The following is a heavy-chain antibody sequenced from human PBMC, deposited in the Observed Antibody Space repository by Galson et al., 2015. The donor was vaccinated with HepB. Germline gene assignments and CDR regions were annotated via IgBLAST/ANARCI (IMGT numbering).Heavy chain of an antibody. J-gene: IGHJ4*02. CDR1: GFTFSSYS. V-gene: IGHV3-21*01. CDR2: ISSSSSYI. Sequence: SLRLSCAASGFTFSSYSMNWVRQAPGKGLEWVSSISSSSSYIYYADSVKGRFTISRDNAKNSLYLQINSLRAEDTAVYYCARDQLPNYYDFWSGYSYWGQGTLVTVSS. D-gene: IGHD3-3*01. CDR3: ARDQLPNYYDFWSGYSY.